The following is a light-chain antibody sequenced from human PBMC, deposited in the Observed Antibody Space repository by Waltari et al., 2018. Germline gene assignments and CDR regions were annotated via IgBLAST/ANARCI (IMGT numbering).Light chain of an antibody. CDR1: SGSVSTSDY. CDR2: STN. J-gene: IGLJ2*01. Sequence: TVVTQEPSLSVSPGGTVTLTCCLNSGSVSTSDYPSWYQQTPGQAPLTLIYSTNTRPSGVPDRFSGSILGNKAALTITGAQADDESDYYCMLYMDSGISVFGGGTRLTVL. CDR3: MLYMDSGISV. V-gene: IGLV8-61*01.